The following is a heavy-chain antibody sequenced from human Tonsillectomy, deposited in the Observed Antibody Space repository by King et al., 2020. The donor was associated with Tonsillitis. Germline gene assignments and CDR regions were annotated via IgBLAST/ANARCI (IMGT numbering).Heavy chain of an antibody. CDR2: IYYTGST. D-gene: IGHD2/OR15-2a*01. CDR3: TRLTAYTSLSFVFEI. Sequence: QLQESGPGLVKPSETLSLTCTVSGGSVSTTSYYWGWVRQPPGKGLEWIGNIYYTGSTYYSPSLKSRVTVSVDTSKNQFSLRLNSVTAADSAVYYCTRLTAYTSLSFVFEIWGQGTMVPVSS. V-gene: IGHV4-39*01. J-gene: IGHJ3*02. CDR1: GGSVSTTSYY.